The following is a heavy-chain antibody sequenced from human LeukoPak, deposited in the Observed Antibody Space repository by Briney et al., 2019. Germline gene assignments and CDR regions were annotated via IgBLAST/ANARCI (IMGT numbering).Heavy chain of an antibody. D-gene: IGHD2-21*02. Sequence: ASVKVSCKASGYTFTGYYMHWVRQAPGQGLEWMGRMNPNSGGTNYAQKFQGRVTMTRDTSISTAYMELSRLRSDDTAVYYCARDHLVNAYCGGDCSDFDYWGQGTLVTVSS. V-gene: IGHV1-2*06. J-gene: IGHJ4*02. CDR3: ARDHLVNAYCGGDCSDFDY. CDR2: MNPNSGGT. CDR1: GYTFTGYY.